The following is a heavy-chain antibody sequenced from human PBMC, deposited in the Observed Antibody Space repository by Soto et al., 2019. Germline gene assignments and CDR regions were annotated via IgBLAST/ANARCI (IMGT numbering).Heavy chain of an antibody. CDR2: TRHDGSNT. V-gene: IGHV3-30*02. CDR1: GFTFSGYG. J-gene: IGHJ5*02. Sequence: GGSLRLSCAASGFTFSGYGMHWVRQAPGKGLEWVAVTRHDGSNTYYADSVRGRFTISRDNSNKMLYLQMNSLRAEDTAVYYCSCGGMVVTTSSSWFDHWGQGTLVTVSS. D-gene: IGHD2-21*02. CDR3: SCGGMVVTTSSSWFDH.